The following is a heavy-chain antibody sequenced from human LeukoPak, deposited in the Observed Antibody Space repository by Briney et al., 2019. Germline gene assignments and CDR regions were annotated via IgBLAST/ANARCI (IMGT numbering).Heavy chain of an antibody. D-gene: IGHD1-1*01. CDR1: GYTFTSYG. CDR2: ISAYNGNT. CDR3: ARRLERISPAAYYYYYMDV. V-gene: IGHV1-18*01. Sequence: GASVKVSCKASGYTFTSYGISWVRQAPGQGLEWMGWISAYNGNTNYAQKLQGRVTMTTDTSTSTAYMELRSLRSDDTAVYYCARRLERISPAAYYYYYMDVWGKGTTVTISS. J-gene: IGHJ6*03.